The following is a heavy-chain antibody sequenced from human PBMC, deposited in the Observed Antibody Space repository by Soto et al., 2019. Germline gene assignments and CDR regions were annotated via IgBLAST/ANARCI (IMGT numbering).Heavy chain of an antibody. CDR3: ARQDYSTTWYLNY. J-gene: IGHJ4*02. CDR2: ISGSAGAT. V-gene: IGHV3-23*01. CDR1: GFTFSAYA. D-gene: IGHD6-13*01. Sequence: VQLLESGGGVVQPGGSLRLSCAASGFTFSAYAMTWVRQAPGKGLELVSVISGSAGATYYADSVKGRFTISRDNSKNTLYLQMNSLRAEDTAVYYCARQDYSTTWYLNYWGQGTLVTVSS.